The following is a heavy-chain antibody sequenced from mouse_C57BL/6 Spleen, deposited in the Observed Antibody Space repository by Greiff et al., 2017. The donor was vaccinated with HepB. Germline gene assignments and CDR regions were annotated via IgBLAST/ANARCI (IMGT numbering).Heavy chain of an antibody. V-gene: IGHV1-26*01. Sequence: EVQLQQSGPELVKPGASVKISCKASGYTFTDYYMNWVKQSHGKSLEWIGDINPNNGGTSYNQKFKGKATLTVDKSSSTAYMELRSLTSEDSAVYYCAMGKGYYGNFDYWGQGTTLTVAS. J-gene: IGHJ2*01. D-gene: IGHD2-1*01. CDR3: AMGKGYYGNFDY. CDR1: GYTFTDYY. CDR2: INPNNGGT.